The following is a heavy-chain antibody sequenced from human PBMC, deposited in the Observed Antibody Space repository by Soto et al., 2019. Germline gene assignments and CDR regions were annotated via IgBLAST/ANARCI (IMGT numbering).Heavy chain of an antibody. CDR2: ISWNSGSI. CDR1: GFTFDDYA. J-gene: IGHJ6*02. Sequence: GGSLRLSCAASGFTFDDYAMHWVRQAPGKGLEWVSGISWNSGSIGYPDSVKGRFSISRDNAKKYLYLQMNSLRPDDTALYYCAASRGYDSSGYSGYYYGMDVWGQGTTVTVSS. CDR3: AASRGYDSSGYSGYYYGMDV. V-gene: IGHV3-9*01. D-gene: IGHD3-22*01.